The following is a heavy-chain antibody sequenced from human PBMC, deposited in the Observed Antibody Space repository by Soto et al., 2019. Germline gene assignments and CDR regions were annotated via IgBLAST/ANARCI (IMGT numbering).Heavy chain of an antibody. Sequence: QVDLVQSGAEVKKPGSSVTVSCKASGASFYNFALYWVRQAPGQGLEWVGGLTPVFRTAHYSQKFQGRVTITADQSAPTAFTILHTPASGDTSVFHLVGVDCGCGTRYSAGMDYWGHGTQVTVSS. CDR2: LTPVFRTA. CDR3: VGVDCGCGTRYSAGMDY. CDR1: GASFYNFA. V-gene: IGHV1-69*01. J-gene: IGHJ4*01. D-gene: IGHD2-21*01.